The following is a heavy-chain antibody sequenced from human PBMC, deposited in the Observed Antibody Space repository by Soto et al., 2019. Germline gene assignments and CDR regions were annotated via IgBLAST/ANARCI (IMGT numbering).Heavy chain of an antibody. CDR2: ISSSSSTI. CDR3: ARDYYGDYFFDY. V-gene: IGHV3-48*02. Sequence: EVQLVESGGGLVQPGGSLRLSCAASGFTFTSYSMNWVRQAPGKGLEWVSYISSSSSTIYYADSVKGRFTISRDNAKNSLYLEMNSLRDEDTAVYYCARDYYGDYFFDYWGQGTLVTVSS. D-gene: IGHD4-17*01. CDR1: GFTFTSYS. J-gene: IGHJ4*02.